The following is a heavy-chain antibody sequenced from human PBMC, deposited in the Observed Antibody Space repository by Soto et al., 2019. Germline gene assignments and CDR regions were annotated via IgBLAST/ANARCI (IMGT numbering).Heavy chain of an antibody. CDR1: GGSISSGAYY. CDR3: ARSVFP. V-gene: IGHV4-31*03. J-gene: IGHJ5*02. Sequence: SETLSLTCTFSGGSISSGAYYWTLIRQHPGKGLEWIGYIYYSGSTYYNPSLKSRVTISVDTSKNQFSLKLSSVTAADTALYYCARSVFPWGQGTLVTVSS. CDR2: IYYSGST.